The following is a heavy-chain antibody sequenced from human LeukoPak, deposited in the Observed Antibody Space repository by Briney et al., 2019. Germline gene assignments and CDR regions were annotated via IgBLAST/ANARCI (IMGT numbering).Heavy chain of an antibody. J-gene: IGHJ4*02. D-gene: IGHD3-16*01. V-gene: IGHV3-48*04. CDR3: ARGGLTDY. CDR1: GFSFSSFS. CDR2: ISTSGDTI. Sequence: PGGSLRLSCAASGFSFSSFSMNWVRQAPGKGLEWVSYISTSGDTIDYADSVKGRFTISRDNGKNSLYLQMNSLSAEDTAIYYCARGGLTDYWGQGTLVTVSS.